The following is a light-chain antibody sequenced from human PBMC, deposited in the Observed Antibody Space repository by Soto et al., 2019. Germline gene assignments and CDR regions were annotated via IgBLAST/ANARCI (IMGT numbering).Light chain of an antibody. CDR1: SSDVGGYNY. Sequence: QSALTQPASVSGSPGQSIAISCTGSSSDVGGYNYVSWYQQHSGKAPKLIIYDVTNRPSGVSDRFSGSKSGNTASLTISGLQAEDEAEYYCSSYTNSSTVIFGGGTKLTVL. CDR2: DVT. CDR3: SSYTNSSTVI. V-gene: IGLV2-14*01. J-gene: IGLJ2*01.